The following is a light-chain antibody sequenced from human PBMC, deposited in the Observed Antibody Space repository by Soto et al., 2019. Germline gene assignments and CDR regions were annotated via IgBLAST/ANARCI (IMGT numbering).Light chain of an antibody. J-gene: IGLJ1*01. V-gene: IGLV2-8*01. CDR1: SSDVGGYNY. CDR2: EVN. CDR3: TSYAGGNNV. Sequence: QSALTQPPSASGSPGQSVTISCTGTSSDVGGYNYVSWYQQHPGKVPKLIIYEVNKRPSGVPDRFSGSKSGNTASLTVSGLQVADEADYYCTSYAGGNNVFGTGTKLTVL.